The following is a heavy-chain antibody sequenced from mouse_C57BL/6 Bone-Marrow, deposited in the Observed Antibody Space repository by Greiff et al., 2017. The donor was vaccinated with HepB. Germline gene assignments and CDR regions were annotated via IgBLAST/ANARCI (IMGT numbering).Heavy chain of an antibody. CDR2: IYPGSGST. CDR1: GYTFTSYW. CDR3: ARRRQEVYYFDY. V-gene: IGHV1-55*01. Sequence: QVQLQQPGAELVKPGASVKMSCKASGYTFTSYWITWVKQRPGQGLEWIGDIYPGSGSTNYNEKFKSKATLTVDTSSSTAYMQLSSLTSEDSAVYYCARRRQEVYYFDYWGQGTTLTVSS. J-gene: IGHJ2*01. D-gene: IGHD3-2*01.